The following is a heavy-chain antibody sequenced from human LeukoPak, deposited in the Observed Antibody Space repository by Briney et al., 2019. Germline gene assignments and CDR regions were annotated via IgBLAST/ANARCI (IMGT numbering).Heavy chain of an antibody. J-gene: IGHJ4*02. CDR2: ISSSSKYI. CDR3: AKDLSYYDSSGSTPHFDY. Sequence: GGSLRLSCAASEFTFSSYNMNWVRQAPGKGLEWVSYISSSSKYIYYADSVKGRFTISRDNSKNTLYLQMNSLRAEDTAVYYCAKDLSYYDSSGSTPHFDYWGQGTLVTVSS. CDR1: EFTFSSYN. V-gene: IGHV3-21*04. D-gene: IGHD3-22*01.